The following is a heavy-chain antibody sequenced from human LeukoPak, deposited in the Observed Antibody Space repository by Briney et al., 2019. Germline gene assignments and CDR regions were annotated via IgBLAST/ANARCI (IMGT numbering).Heavy chain of an antibody. CDR3: AKVSYDRSGSYFSLYY. D-gene: IGHD3-22*01. CDR2: ISWNSVDI. V-gene: IGHV3-9*01. Sequence: GGSLRLSCAAAGFTFDDYAMHWVRQAPGKGLEGVSGISWNSVDIDYGDSVRGRFTISIDNAKNSLFLQMNSLRAGDTALYYCAKVSYDRSGSYFSLYYCVQGTLVTVSS. J-gene: IGHJ4*02. CDR1: GFTFDDYA.